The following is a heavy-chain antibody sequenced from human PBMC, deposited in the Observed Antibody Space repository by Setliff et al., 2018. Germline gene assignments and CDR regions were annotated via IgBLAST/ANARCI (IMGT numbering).Heavy chain of an antibody. CDR1: GFSLSTSGVG. CDR3: ARILEYCSSTSCSTLDY. CDR2: IDWDDDK. J-gene: IGHJ4*02. Sequence: ESGPTLVNPTQTLTLTCTFSGFSLSTSGVGVGWIRQPPGKALEWLALIDWDDDKYYSTSLKTRLTISKDTSKNQVVLTMTNMDPVDTATYYCARILEYCSSTSCSTLDYWGQGTLVTVSS. V-gene: IGHV2-70*01. D-gene: IGHD2-2*02.